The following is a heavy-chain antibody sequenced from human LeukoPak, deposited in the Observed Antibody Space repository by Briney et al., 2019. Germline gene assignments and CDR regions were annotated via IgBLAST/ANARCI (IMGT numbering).Heavy chain of an antibody. D-gene: IGHD1-26*01. V-gene: IGHV3-30*18. Sequence: SGGSLRLSCEASGFTFRSYGMHWVRQAPGKGLEWVAFISFDESKIYYGDPVKGRFTISRDNSKNMLFLQMNSLRPEDTAVYYCAKDSSGSYYRWFDPWGQGSLVTVSS. J-gene: IGHJ5*02. CDR1: GFTFRSYG. CDR3: AKDSSGSYYRWFDP. CDR2: ISFDESKI.